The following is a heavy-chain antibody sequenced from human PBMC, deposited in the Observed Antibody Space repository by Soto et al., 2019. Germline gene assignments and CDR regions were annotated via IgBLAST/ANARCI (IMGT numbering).Heavy chain of an antibody. J-gene: IGHJ4*01. Sequence: SVKVSSKASGYTFTNYYMHWVRQAPGQGLERMGIINSGGGSAAYAQKFLGRVTLTRDTSTSTVYMDLSSLGSDDSSVYYCARGGHVVVVSGAFDNWGHRTLVTVSS. D-gene: IGHD2-21*01. CDR2: INSGGGSA. CDR1: GYTFTNYY. V-gene: IGHV1-46*03. CDR3: ARGGHVVVVSGAFDN.